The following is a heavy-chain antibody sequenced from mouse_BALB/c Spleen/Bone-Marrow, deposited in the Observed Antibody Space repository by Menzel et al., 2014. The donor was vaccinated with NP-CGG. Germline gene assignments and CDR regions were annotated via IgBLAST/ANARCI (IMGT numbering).Heavy chain of an antibody. J-gene: IGHJ2*01. V-gene: IGHV7-3*02. Sequence: EVHLVESGGGLVQPGGSLRLSCATSYFTFTDYYMSWVRQPPGKALECLGFIRNKANGYTTEYSASVKGRFTISRDNSQSILYLQMNTLRAEDSATYYCARDTYGRDYWGQGTTPTVSS. CDR1: YFTFTDYY. D-gene: IGHD1-1*01. CDR3: ARDTYGRDY. CDR2: IRNKANGYTT.